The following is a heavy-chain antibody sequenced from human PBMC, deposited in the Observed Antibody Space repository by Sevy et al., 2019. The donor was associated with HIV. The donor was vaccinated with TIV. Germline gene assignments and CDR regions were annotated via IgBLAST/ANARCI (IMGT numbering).Heavy chain of an antibody. D-gene: IGHD4-17*01. CDR1: GFTFSSYG. V-gene: IGHV3-30*18. CDR3: AKDRGGDGTVTAPPYYYYGMDV. Sequence: GGSLRLSCAASGFTFSSYGMHWVRQAPGKGLEWVAVISYDGSNKYYADSVKGRFTISRDNSKNTLYLQMNSLRAEDTGVYYCAKDRGGDGTVTAPPYYYYGMDVWGQGTTVTVSS. CDR2: ISYDGSNK. J-gene: IGHJ6*02.